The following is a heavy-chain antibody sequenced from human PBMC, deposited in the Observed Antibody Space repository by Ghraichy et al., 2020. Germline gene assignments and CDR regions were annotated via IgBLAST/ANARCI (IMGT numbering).Heavy chain of an antibody. Sequence: WGSLRLSCAASGFSFSRFGMHWVRQAPGKGLEWVTFIRKDGRNKEYADFVKGRFTVSRDNSKNMLFLQMSSLRVEDTATYYCAKDIGAVAGTYYYGMDAWGQGITVTVSS. D-gene: IGHD6-19*01. CDR2: IRKDGRNK. J-gene: IGHJ6*02. CDR3: AKDIGAVAGTYYYGMDA. CDR1: GFSFSRFG. V-gene: IGHV3-30*02.